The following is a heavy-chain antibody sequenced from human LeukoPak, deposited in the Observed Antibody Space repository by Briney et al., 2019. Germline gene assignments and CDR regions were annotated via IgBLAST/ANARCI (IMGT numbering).Heavy chain of an antibody. J-gene: IGHJ4*02. D-gene: IGHD3-22*01. CDR1: GFTFSNYG. V-gene: IGHV3-23*01. CDR2: ISGSAATI. Sequence: PGGTLRLSCAASGFTFSNYGMTWVRQAPGKGLEWVSSISGSAATISYADSVKGRFTISRDNSKNTLSLQMNSLRAEDTAVYYCANRKSGYYYDSSGFDYWGQGTLVTVSS. CDR3: ANRKSGYYYDSSGFDY.